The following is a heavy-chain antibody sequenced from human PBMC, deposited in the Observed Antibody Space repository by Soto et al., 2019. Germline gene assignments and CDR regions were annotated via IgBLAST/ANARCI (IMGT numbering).Heavy chain of an antibody. CDR1: GFTFSSNG. D-gene: IGHD3-10*01. J-gene: IGHJ4*02. CDR3: ARDLGRFNFGSAYFVY. Sequence: QVQLVESGGGVVQPGRSLRLSCAAPGFTFSSNGMHWVRQAPGKGLEWVAVIWSDGSEKYYADSVKGRFSISRDNSKNTLYLHMDSLRAEDTAVYYCARDLGRFNFGSAYFVYWGQGTLVTVSS. CDR2: IWSDGSEK. V-gene: IGHV3-33*01.